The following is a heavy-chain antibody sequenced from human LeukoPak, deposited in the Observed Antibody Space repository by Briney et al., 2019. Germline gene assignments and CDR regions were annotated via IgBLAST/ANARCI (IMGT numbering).Heavy chain of an antibody. J-gene: IGHJ3*02. Sequence: GSLRLSCTASGFTFNNHAMNWVRQAPGKGLEWISYIGSAIYYADSVKGRFTISRDNAKNSLFLQMNSLRAEDTAVYYCARDHAYAFDIWGQGTLVTVSS. D-gene: IGHD2-2*01. CDR2: IGSAI. CDR1: GFTFNNHA. CDR3: ARDHAYAFDI. V-gene: IGHV3-48*01.